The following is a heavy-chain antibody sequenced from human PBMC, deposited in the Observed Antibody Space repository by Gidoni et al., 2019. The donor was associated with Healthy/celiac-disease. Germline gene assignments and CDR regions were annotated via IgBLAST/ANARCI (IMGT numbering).Heavy chain of an antibody. CDR3: ARVLLPLNWEYWFDP. CDR2: IIPIFGTA. J-gene: IGHJ5*02. CDR1: GGTFSSYA. V-gene: IGHV1-69*06. D-gene: IGHD7-27*01. Sequence: QVQLLQSGAEVKKHGYSVKVSCKASGGTFSSYAISWVRQDHGQGLEWMGGIIPIFGTANSAQKFQCRVTITADKSTSTAYMELSSLRSEDTAVYYCARVLLPLNWEYWFDPWGQGTLVTVSS.